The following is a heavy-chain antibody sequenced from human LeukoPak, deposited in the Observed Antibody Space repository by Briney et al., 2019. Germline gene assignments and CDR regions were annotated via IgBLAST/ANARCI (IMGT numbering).Heavy chain of an antibody. CDR2: ISPYNGAT. CDR3: ARDEKKSCSGGSCYYFDY. Sequence: ASVKVSCKASGYTFRKYGISWVRQAPGQGLEWLAWISPYNGATNHARKLQGRVTVTTDTSTRIAYMELRSLRSDDTAVYYCARDEKKSCSGGSCYYFDYWGQGTLVTVSS. CDR1: GYTFRKYG. V-gene: IGHV1-18*01. D-gene: IGHD2-15*01. J-gene: IGHJ4*02.